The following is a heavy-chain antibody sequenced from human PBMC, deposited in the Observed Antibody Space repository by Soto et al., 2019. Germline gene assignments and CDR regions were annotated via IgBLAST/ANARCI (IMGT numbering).Heavy chain of an antibody. D-gene: IGHD2-15*01. CDR1: GFTFSSYA. Sequence: QVQLVESGGGVVQPGRSLRLSCAASGFTFSSYAMHWVRQAPGKGLQWVAGISYEGNNKYYADSVKGRFTISRDNSKNTLYLQMNSLGAEDTAVYYCARLADFVVVSAFDIWGQGTMVTVSS. V-gene: IGHV3-30-3*01. CDR3: ARLADFVVVSAFDI. J-gene: IGHJ3*02. CDR2: ISYEGNNK.